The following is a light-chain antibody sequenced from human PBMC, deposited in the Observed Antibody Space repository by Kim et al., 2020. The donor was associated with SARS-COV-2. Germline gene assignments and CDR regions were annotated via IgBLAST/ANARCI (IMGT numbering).Light chain of an antibody. J-gene: IGLJ1*01. CDR1: SSGVGGYNY. Sequence: GQSITIPCTGTSSGVGGYNYVSWYQQQSGKAPKLLIYEVTKRPSGVSNRFSGSKSGNTASLTISGLQAEDEADYYCSSHAGSNAYVFGSGTEVTVL. CDR3: SSHAGSNAYV. CDR2: EVT. V-gene: IGLV2-14*01.